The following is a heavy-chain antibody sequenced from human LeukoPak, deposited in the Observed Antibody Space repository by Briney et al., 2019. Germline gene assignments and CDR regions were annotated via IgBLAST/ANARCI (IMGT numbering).Heavy chain of an antibody. V-gene: IGHV1-24*01. CDR3: ATDATLLSSSWPYFDY. CDR2: FDPEDGET. Sequence: ASVKVSCKVSGYTLTELSMHWVRQAPGKGLEWMGGFDPEDGETICAQKFQGRVTMTEDTSTDTAYMELSSLRSEDTAVYYCATDATLLSSSWPYFDYWGQGTLVTVSS. CDR1: GYTLTELS. J-gene: IGHJ4*02. D-gene: IGHD6-13*01.